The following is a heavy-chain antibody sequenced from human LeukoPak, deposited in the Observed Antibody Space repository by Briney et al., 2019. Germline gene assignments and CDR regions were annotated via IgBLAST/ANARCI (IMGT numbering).Heavy chain of an antibody. D-gene: IGHD3-10*01. V-gene: IGHV4-39*07. J-gene: IGHJ5*02. CDR1: GGSISSSAYY. CDR3: ARDSMVRGVITTRWFDP. Sequence: SETLSPTCTVSGGSISSSAYYWGRIRRPPGEGLEWIGSIHSSGSTYYNPSLKSRVTISVDTSKNQFSLKLTSMTAADTAVYYCARDSMVRGVITTRWFDPWGQGTLVTVSS. CDR2: IHSSGST.